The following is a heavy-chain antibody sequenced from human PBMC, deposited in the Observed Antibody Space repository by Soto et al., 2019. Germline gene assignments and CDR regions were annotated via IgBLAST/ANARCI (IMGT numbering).Heavy chain of an antibody. V-gene: IGHV3-48*03. CDR3: AREEVATAFDY. D-gene: IGHD5-12*01. CDR1: GFTFSSYE. Sequence: PGGSLRLSCAASGFTFSSYEMNWVRQAPGKGLEWVSYISSSGSTIYYADSVKGRFTISRDNAKNSLYLQMNSLRAEDTAVYYCAREEVATAFDYWGQGTLVTVSS. CDR2: ISSSGSTI. J-gene: IGHJ4*02.